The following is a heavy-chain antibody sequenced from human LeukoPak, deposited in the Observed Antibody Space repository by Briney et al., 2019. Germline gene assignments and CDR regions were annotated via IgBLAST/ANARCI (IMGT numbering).Heavy chain of an antibody. CDR2: ISGSGSTI. V-gene: IGHV3-11*01. CDR1: GFTFSDYY. J-gene: IGHJ6*02. D-gene: IGHD6-13*01. CDR3: ARDLVAAAGIYYYYGMDV. Sequence: GGSQRLSCAASGFTFSDYYMSWIRQAPGKGLEWVSYISGSGSTIYYADSVKGRFTISRDNAKNSLYLQMNSLRAEDTAVYYCARDLVAAAGIYYYYGMDVWGQGTTVTVSS.